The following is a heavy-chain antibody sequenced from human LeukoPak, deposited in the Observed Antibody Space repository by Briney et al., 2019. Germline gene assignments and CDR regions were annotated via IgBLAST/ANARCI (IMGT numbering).Heavy chain of an antibody. J-gene: IGHJ4*02. CDR1: GFTFSNAW. D-gene: IGHD2-15*01. Sequence: GGSLRLSCAASGFTFSNAWMSWVRQAPGKGLEWVGCIKSKTDGGTTDYAAPVKGRFTISRDDSKNTLYLQMNSLKTEDTAVYYCTTDWYCSGGSCPTFDYWGQGTLVTVSS. V-gene: IGHV3-15*01. CDR3: TTDWYCSGGSCPTFDY. CDR2: IKSKTDGGTT.